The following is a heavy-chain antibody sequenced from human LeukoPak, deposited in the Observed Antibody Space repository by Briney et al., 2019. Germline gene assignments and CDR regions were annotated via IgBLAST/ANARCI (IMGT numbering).Heavy chain of an antibody. CDR2: IYHSGST. D-gene: IGHD3-22*01. CDR1: GGSISSGGYS. J-gene: IGHJ4*02. V-gene: IGHV4-30-2*01. Sequence: SETLSLTCAVSGGSISSGGYSWSWIRQPPGKGLEWIGYIYHSGSTYYNPSLKSRVSISVDRSKNQFSLKLSSVTAADTAVYYCARVAYYYDSKDEAFDYWGQGTLVTVSS. CDR3: ARVAYYYDSKDEAFDY.